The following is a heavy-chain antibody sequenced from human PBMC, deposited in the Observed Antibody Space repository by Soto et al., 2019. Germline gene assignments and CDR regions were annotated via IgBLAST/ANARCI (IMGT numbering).Heavy chain of an antibody. CDR1: GYDFTAYD. V-gene: IGHV1-8*02. CDR2: MNPINGAT. D-gene: IGHD6-13*01. Sequence: QVQLVQSGAEVEQSGASVKVSCTASGYDFTAYDINWVRQASGQGLEWMGWMNPINGATGSARRFQGRVSMTRNTATATAYLELTSLRSDDSAVYYCGRGPSPRAPAGGTPYYYAMDVWGQGTTVTVSS. CDR3: GRGPSPRAPAGGTPYYYAMDV. J-gene: IGHJ6*02.